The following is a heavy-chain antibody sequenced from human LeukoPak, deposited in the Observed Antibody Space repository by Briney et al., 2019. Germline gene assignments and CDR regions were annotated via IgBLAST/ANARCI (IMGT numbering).Heavy chain of an antibody. D-gene: IGHD3-10*01. J-gene: IGHJ4*02. V-gene: IGHV3-72*01. CDR1: GFTFSDHF. CDR2: SRNKAYSYTT. CDR3: ARDYYGSNTYYLDY. Sequence: GGSLRLSCAASGFTFSDHFMDWVRQAPGKGLEWVGRSRNKAYSYTTEYAASVKGRFTISRDESKNSLYLQMNSLKTEDTAVYYCARDYYGSNTYYLDYWGRGTLVTVSS.